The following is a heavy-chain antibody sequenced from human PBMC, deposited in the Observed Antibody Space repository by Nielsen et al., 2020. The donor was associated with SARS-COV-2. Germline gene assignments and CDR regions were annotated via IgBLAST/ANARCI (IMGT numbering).Heavy chain of an antibody. CDR2: ISSSSSYI. Sequence: GGSLRLSCAASGFTFSSYWMSWVRQAPGKGLEWVSSISSSSSYIYYADSVKGRFTISRDNAKNSLYLQMNSLRAEDTAVYYCARVGSYYRIRDHDAFDIWGQGTMVTVSS. V-gene: IGHV3-21*01. CDR1: GFTFSSYW. J-gene: IGHJ3*02. D-gene: IGHD1-26*01. CDR3: ARVGSYYRIRDHDAFDI.